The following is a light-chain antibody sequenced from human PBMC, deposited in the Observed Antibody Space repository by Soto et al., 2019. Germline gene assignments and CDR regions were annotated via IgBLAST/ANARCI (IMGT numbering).Light chain of an antibody. CDR1: QSISSW. CDR3: QQYNSYSPYT. Sequence: DIQMTQSPSTLSASVGDRVTITCRASQSISSWLAWYQQKPGKAPKFLIYMASSLESGVPSRFSGSGSGTEFTLTISSLQPDDFATYYCQQYNSYSPYTFGQGTKLEIK. CDR2: MAS. V-gene: IGKV1-5*03. J-gene: IGKJ2*01.